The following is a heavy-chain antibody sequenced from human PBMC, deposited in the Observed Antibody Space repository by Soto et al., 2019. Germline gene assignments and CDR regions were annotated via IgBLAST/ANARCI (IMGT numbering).Heavy chain of an antibody. CDR1: GFSLSTSGVG. CDR3: AHSQTTGGYCSGGSCHFDY. CDR2: IYWDDDK. V-gene: IGHV2-5*02. J-gene: IGHJ4*02. D-gene: IGHD2-15*01. Sequence: QITWKESGPTLVKPTQTLTLTCTFSGFSLSTSGVGVGWIRQPPGKALEWLALIYWDDDKRYSPSLKRRLTITKDTSKNQVVLTMTNMDPVDTATYYCAHSQTTGGYCSGGSCHFDYWAQGTLVTVSS.